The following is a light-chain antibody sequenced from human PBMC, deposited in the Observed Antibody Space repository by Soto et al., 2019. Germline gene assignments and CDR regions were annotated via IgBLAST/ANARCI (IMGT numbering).Light chain of an antibody. J-gene: IGLJ2*01. CDR1: NIGSKS. V-gene: IGLV3-21*04. CDR3: KVWDSSSEQLV. CDR2: YDS. Sequence: SYELTQPPSVSVAPGKTARITCGGNNIGSKSVHWYQQKPGQAPVLVIYYDSDRPSGTPERFSGSNSGNTATLTISRVESADESDYYWKVWDSSSEQLVFGRGTKVTVL.